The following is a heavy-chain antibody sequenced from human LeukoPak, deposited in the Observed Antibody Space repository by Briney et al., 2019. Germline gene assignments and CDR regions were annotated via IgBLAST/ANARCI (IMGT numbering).Heavy chain of an antibody. CDR1: GFTFSSYA. D-gene: IGHD2-15*01. J-gene: IGHJ6*04. CDR2: ISYDGSNK. Sequence: GGSLRLSCAASGFTFSSYAMHWVRQAPGKGREWVAVISYDGSNKYYADSVKGRFTISRDNSKNTMYLQMNSLRAEDTAVYYCARELYIVVVVAADYYGMDVWGKGTTVTVSS. V-gene: IGHV3-30*04. CDR3: ARELYIVVVVAADYYGMDV.